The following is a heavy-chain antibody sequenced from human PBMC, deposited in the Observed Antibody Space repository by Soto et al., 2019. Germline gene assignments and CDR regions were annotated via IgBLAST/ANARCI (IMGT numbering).Heavy chain of an antibody. CDR3: AATPYYYGSGSLRFYGMDV. CDR1: GFTFTSSA. V-gene: IGHV1-58*02. J-gene: IGHJ6*02. CDR2: IVVGSGNT. D-gene: IGHD3-10*01. Sequence: SVKVSCKASGFTFTSSAMQWVRQARGQRLEWIGWIVVGSGNTNYAQKFQERVTITRDMSTSTAYMELSSLRSEDTAVYYCAATPYYYGSGSLRFYGMDVWGQGTKVTVSS.